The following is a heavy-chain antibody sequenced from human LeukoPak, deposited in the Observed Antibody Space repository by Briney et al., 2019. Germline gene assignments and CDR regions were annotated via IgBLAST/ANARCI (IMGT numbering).Heavy chain of an antibody. CDR2: VKEDGSER. CDR1: GFSLSNYW. CDR3: ARGYSYLDY. D-gene: IGHD1-26*01. V-gene: IGHV3-7*05. J-gene: IGHJ4*02. Sequence: GGSLRLSCGVSGFSLSNYWMTWVRQAPGKGLEWLGSVKEDGSERYHVDSLKGRFTTSRDNAKNSLFLQLNSLGAEDTAVYYCARGYSYLDYWGQGALVTVSS.